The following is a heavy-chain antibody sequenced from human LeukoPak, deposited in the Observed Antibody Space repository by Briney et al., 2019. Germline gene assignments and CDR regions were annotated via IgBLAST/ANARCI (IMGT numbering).Heavy chain of an antibody. CDR2: IYSGGST. V-gene: IGHV3-53*04. J-gene: IGHJ6*02. CDR1: GFTVSSNY. Sequence: GGSLRLSCAASGFTVSSNYTSWVRQAPGKGLEWVSVIYSGGSTYYADSVKGRFTISRHNSKNTLYLQMNSLRAEDTAVYYCAREGVVGWFGERTKYYYGMDVWGQGTTVTVSS. D-gene: IGHD3-10*01. CDR3: AREGVVGWFGERTKYYYGMDV.